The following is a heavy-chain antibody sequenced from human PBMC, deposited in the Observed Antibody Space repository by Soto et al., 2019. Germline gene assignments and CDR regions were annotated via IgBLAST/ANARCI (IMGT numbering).Heavy chain of an antibody. D-gene: IGHD3-22*01. CDR1: GGSISIGDYY. CDR2: IYYSGST. J-gene: IGHJ4*02. V-gene: IGHV4-30-4*01. Sequence: PSETLSLTCTVSGGSISIGDYYWSWIRQPPGKGLEWIGYIYYSGSTYYNPSLKSRVTISVDTSKNQFSLKLSSVTAADTAVYYCATYYYDSSGYYYFDYWGQGTLVTVSS. CDR3: ATYYYDSSGYYYFDY.